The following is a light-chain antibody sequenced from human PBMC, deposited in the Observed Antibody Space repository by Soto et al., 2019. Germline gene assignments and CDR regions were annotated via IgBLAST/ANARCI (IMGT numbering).Light chain of an antibody. V-gene: IGKV1-5*03. CDR2: KAP. Sequence: DIQMTQSPSTLSASVGDRVTITCRASQSISSWLAWYQQKPGKAPKLLIYKAPSLESGVPSRFSGSGSGTEFTPTNNSPQPYVFETYNGKQKNSYPPTSGGETKGEIK. J-gene: IGKJ4*01. CDR1: QSISSW. CDR3: KQKNSYPPT.